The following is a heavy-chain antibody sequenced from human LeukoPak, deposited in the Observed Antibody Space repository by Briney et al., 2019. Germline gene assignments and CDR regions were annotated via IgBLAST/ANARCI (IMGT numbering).Heavy chain of an antibody. CDR2: FDPEDGET. V-gene: IGHV1-24*01. D-gene: IGHD1-1*01. Sequence: ASVKVSCKVSGYTLTELSMHWVRQAPGKGLEWMGGFDPEDGETIYAQKFQGRVTMTEDTSTDTAYMELSSLRSEDTAVYYCANQKGTNWALNWFDPWGQGTLVTVSS. CDR1: GYTLTELS. CDR3: ANQKGTNWALNWFDP. J-gene: IGHJ5*02.